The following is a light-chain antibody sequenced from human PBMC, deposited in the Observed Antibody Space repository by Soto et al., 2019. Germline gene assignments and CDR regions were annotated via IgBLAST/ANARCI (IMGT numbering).Light chain of an antibody. CDR2: EVT. Sequence: QSALTQPPSESGSPGQSVTISCTGTSSDVGNYNYVSWYQQHPGKAPKVMIFEVTKRPSGVSHRFSGSKSGNTASLTVSGLQPEDEADYYCSSYSGSNDLVFGGGTKLTVL. V-gene: IGLV2-8*01. J-gene: IGLJ3*02. CDR3: SSYSGSNDLV. CDR1: SSDVGNYNY.